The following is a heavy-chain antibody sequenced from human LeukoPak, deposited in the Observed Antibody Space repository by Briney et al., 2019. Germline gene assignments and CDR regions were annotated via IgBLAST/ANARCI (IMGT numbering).Heavy chain of an antibody. Sequence: SETLSLTCTVSAGSISSYYWSWIRQPPGKGLEWIGYIYYSGSTNYNPSLKSRVTISVDTSKNQFSLKLSSVTAADTAVYYCARAGATVPFDYWGQGTLVTVSS. D-gene: IGHD1-26*01. V-gene: IGHV4-59*01. CDR2: IYYSGST. CDR3: ARAGATVPFDY. CDR1: AGSISSYY. J-gene: IGHJ4*02.